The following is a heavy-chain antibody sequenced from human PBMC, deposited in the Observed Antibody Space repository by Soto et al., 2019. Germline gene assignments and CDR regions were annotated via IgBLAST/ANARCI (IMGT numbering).Heavy chain of an antibody. CDR2: ISASNGNT. CDR1: GYTFATYG. V-gene: IGHV1-18*01. Sequence: ASVKVSCKASGYTFATYGFSWVRQAPGQGLEWMGWISASNGNTNYAQKLQGRVTMTTDTSTSTAYMELRSLRSDDTAVYYCAREPGVDIVATTFYYYYYGMDVWGQGTTVTVSS. CDR3: AREPGVDIVATTFYYYYYGMDV. D-gene: IGHD5-12*01. J-gene: IGHJ6*02.